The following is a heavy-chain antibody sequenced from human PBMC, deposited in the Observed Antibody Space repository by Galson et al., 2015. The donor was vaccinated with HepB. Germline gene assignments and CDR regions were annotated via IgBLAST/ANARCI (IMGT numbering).Heavy chain of an antibody. D-gene: IGHD3-3*01. J-gene: IGHJ4*02. V-gene: IGHV4-39*01. CDR3: AGVPVRILRFPEWLLDFDY. Sequence: LSLTCTVSGGSISRNSYYWGWIRQPPGTGLEWIGSISHSGSAYYNPSLKSRVTMSVDTSKNQFSLELTSVTASDTAVYYCAGVPVRILRFPEWLLDFDYWGQGTLVTVSS. CDR1: GGSISRNSYY. CDR2: ISHSGSA.